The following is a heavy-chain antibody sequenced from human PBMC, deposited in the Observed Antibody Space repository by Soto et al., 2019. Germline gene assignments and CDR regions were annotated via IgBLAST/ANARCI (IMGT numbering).Heavy chain of an antibody. V-gene: IGHV4-34*01. CDR3: ARGGGYSSSWYNYNWFDP. CDR2: INHSGST. J-gene: IGHJ5*02. Sequence: SETLSLTCAVYGGSFSGYYWSWIRQPPGKGLEWIGEINHSGSTNYDPSLKSRVTISVDTSKNQFSLKLSSVTAADTAVYYCARGGGYSSSWYNYNWFDPWGQGTLVTVSS. D-gene: IGHD6-13*01. CDR1: GGSFSGYY.